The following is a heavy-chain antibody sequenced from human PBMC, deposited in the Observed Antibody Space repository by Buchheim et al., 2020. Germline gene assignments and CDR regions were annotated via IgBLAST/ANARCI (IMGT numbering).Heavy chain of an antibody. J-gene: IGHJ4*02. CDR1: GFTFSSYA. CDR3: ARGIAAALTHFDY. CDR2: ISYDGSNK. Sequence: QVQLVESGGGVVQPGRSLRLSCAASGFTFSSYAMHWVRQAPGKGLEWVAVISYDGSNKYYADSVKGRFPISRDNSKNTLYLQMNSLRAEDTAVYYCARGIAAALTHFDYWGQGTL. D-gene: IGHD6-13*01. V-gene: IGHV3-30*04.